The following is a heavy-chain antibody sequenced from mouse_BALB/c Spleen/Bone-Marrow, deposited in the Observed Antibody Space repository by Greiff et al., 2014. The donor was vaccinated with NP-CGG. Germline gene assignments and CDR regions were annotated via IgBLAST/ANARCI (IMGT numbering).Heavy chain of an antibody. CDR1: GFNIKDTY. J-gene: IGHJ4*01. CDR3: SRGYYDYLFALDY. V-gene: IGHV14-3*02. D-gene: IGHD5-5*01. CDR2: IDPANGNT. Sequence: VQPKESGAELVKPGASVKLSCTASGFNIKDTYIYWVKQRPEQGLEWVGRIDPANGNTKYDPKFQGEATIAADTSSNTAYLQLSSLTSEDTAVYYCSRGYYDYLFALDYWGHGTSVTVSS.